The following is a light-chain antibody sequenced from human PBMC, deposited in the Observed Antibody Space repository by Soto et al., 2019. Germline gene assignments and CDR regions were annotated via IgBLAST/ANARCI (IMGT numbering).Light chain of an antibody. J-gene: IGKJ1*01. CDR2: GAS. Sequence: EIVMTQSPATLSVSPGERATLSCRASQSVGSTLAWYQQRPGQPPRLLMYGASTRDTGIPARFSGSGSGAEFTLTISSLQSEDFAVYYCQQYNNRPPWTFGQGTKVEIK. V-gene: IGKV3-15*01. CDR3: QQYNNRPPWT. CDR1: QSVGST.